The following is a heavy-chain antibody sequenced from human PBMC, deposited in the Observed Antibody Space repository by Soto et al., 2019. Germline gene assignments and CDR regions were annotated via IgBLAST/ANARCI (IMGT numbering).Heavy chain of an antibody. CDR2: VYSSGST. Sequence: KTSETLSLTCSVSGGAVSSGDYYWTWIRQPPGKGLEFLGYVYSSGSTYYDPSLESRLSISLDTSKNQFSLKLTSVTAADTAKYFCARAHYGDLDYWGQGIVVTVSS. J-gene: IGHJ4*02. V-gene: IGHV4-30-4*01. D-gene: IGHD4-17*01. CDR1: GGAVSSGDYY. CDR3: ARAHYGDLDY.